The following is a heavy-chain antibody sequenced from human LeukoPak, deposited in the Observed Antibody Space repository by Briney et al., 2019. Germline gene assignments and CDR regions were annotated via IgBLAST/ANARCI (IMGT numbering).Heavy chain of an antibody. J-gene: IGHJ6*03. CDR3: ARVGRSSSWYVSYYYYYYMDV. Sequence: PSETLSLTCTVVSGGFVRSSSYYWGWIRQPPGKGLEWIGAIYYRGSTYYNPSLKSRVTMSVDTSQDQFSLNLNSVTAADTAVYYCARVGRSSSWYVSYYYYYYMDVWGKGTTVTVSS. CDR2: IYYRGST. CDR1: GGFVRSSSYY. D-gene: IGHD6-13*01. V-gene: IGHV4-39*01.